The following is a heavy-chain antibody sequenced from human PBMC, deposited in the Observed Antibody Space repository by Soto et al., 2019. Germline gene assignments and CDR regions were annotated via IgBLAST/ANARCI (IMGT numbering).Heavy chain of an antibody. CDR1: GFTFSSYL. V-gene: IGHV3-7*03. D-gene: IGHD4-17*01. CDR3: ARVYGGNSNWYFDL. J-gene: IGHJ2*01. CDR2: IKKDGSET. Sequence: GQVVESGGGLVQPGGSLRLSCVASGFTFSSYLMNWVRQAPGKGLEWVANIKKDGSETYYVDSVKGRFTISRDNAKNSLYLQMNSLSAEDTAVYFCARVYGGNSNWYFDLWGRGTLVTVSS.